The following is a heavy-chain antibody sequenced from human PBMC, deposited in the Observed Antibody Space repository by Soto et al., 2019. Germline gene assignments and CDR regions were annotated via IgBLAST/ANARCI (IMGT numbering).Heavy chain of an antibody. J-gene: IGHJ4*02. CDR3: TREMVGGYFDY. Sequence: EVQLVESGGGLVQPGGSLRLSCIATEFTFSSYSMIWVRQAPGKGLEWVSYISGTGSLIFYADSVKGRFTISRDNAMNSLYLQMNGLSDEDTALYYCTREMVGGYFDYWGLGTLVTVSS. CDR2: ISGTGSLI. CDR1: EFTFSSYS. D-gene: IGHD1-26*01. V-gene: IGHV3-48*02.